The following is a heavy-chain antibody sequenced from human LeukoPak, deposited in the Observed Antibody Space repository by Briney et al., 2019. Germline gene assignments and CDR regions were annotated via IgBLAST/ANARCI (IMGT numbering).Heavy chain of an antibody. Sequence: GGSLRLSCAASGFTFSSYAMHWVRQAPGKGLEWVAVISYDGSNKYYADSVKGRFTTSRDNAKNSLYLQMNSLRAEDTALYYCAKDFNRQLAGGTGWFDPWGQGTLVTVSS. J-gene: IGHJ5*02. D-gene: IGHD6-13*01. CDR1: GFTFSSYA. CDR2: ISYDGSNK. CDR3: AKDFNRQLAGGTGWFDP. V-gene: IGHV3-30-3*02.